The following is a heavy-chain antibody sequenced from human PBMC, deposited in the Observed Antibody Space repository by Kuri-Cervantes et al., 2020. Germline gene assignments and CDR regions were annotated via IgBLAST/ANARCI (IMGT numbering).Heavy chain of an antibody. J-gene: IGHJ4*02. Sequence: SETLSLTCTVSGGSVSGSNYHWGWIRQPPGKGLEWIGSIYYSGSTYYNPSLKSRVTISVDTSKTQFSQKLSSVTAADTAVYYCARSGGIQLWSSGLDYWGQGTLVTVSS. D-gene: IGHD5-18*01. CDR2: IYYSGST. CDR3: ARSGGIQLWSSGLDY. CDR1: GGSVSGSNYH. V-gene: IGHV4-39*01.